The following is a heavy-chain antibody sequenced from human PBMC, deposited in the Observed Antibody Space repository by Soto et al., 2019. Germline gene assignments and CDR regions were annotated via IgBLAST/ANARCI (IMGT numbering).Heavy chain of an antibody. CDR3: ARDVRGYSGYVGKDYYYYYMDV. CDR2: INPNSGGT. V-gene: IGHV1-2*04. CDR1: GYTFTGYY. D-gene: IGHD5-12*01. J-gene: IGHJ6*03. Sequence: ASVKVSCKASGYTFTGYYMHWVRQAPGQGLEWMGWINPNSGGTNYAQKFQGWVTVSVDKSKNQFSLKLSSVTAADTAVYYCARDVRGYSGYVGKDYYYYYMDVWGKGTAVTVSS.